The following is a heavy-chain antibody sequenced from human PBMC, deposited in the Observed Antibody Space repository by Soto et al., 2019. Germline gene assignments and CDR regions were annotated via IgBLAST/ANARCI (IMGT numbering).Heavy chain of an antibody. CDR1: GFTFSDFA. Sequence: PGGSLRLSCLASGFTFSDFAMTRVRHVPGRGLEWVAYLDGAGGSTYYAESVRGRFSISKDNSQNTLFLQMKRLTVDDTAIYYCAAPRDEYGSGVSWFTYGMDIWGQGTTVTVSS. V-gene: IGHV3-23*01. CDR2: LDGAGGST. CDR3: AAPRDEYGSGVSWFTYGMDI. D-gene: IGHD3-10*01. J-gene: IGHJ6*02.